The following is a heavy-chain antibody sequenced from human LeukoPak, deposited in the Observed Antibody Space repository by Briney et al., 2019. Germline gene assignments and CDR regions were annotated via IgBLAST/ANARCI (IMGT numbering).Heavy chain of an antibody. CDR2: ISWNSGSI. V-gene: IGHV3-9*01. CDR3: ARSSWYPAFDY. D-gene: IGHD6-13*01. J-gene: IGHJ4*02. Sequence: GGSLRLSCAASGFTFDDYAMHWVRQAPGKGLEWVSGISWNSGSIGYADPVKGRFTISRDNAKNSLYLQMNSLRAEDTALYYCARSSWYPAFDYWGQGTLVTVSS. CDR1: GFTFDDYA.